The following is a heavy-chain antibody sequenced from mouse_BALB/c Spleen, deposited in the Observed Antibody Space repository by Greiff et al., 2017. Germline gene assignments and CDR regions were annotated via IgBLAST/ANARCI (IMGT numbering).Heavy chain of an antibody. D-gene: IGHD2-14*01. CDR2: IDPAYGNT. CDR3: ARPYYRYDWFAY. J-gene: IGHJ3*01. Sequence: VQLQQSGAELVKPGASVKLSCTASGFNIKDTYMHWVKQRPEQGLEWIGRIDPAYGNTKYDPKFQGKATITADTSSNTAYLQLSSLTSEDTAVYCCARPYYRYDWFAYWGQGTLVTVSA. V-gene: IGHV14-3*02. CDR1: GFNIKDTY.